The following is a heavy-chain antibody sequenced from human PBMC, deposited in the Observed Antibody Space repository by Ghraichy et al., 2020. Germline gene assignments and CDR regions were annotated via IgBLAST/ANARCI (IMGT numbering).Heavy chain of an antibody. CDR2: IRSKNDGGTT. CDR3: ATGVSTAGHDGY. V-gene: IGHV3-15*01. J-gene: IGHJ4*02. Sequence: ETLRLSCGASGFAFSTAWMHWVRQSPGKGLEWVGQIRSKNDGGTTDYVAPVNGRFTISRDDSKNTVYLEMHTLKTEDTAVYYCATGVSTAGHDGYWGQGTLVTVSS. CDR1: GFAFSTAW. D-gene: IGHD5-12*01.